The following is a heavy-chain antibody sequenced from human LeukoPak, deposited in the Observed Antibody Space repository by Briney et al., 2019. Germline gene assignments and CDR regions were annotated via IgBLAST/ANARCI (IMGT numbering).Heavy chain of an antibody. Sequence: SETLSLTCAVYGGSFSGHYWSWIRPPPGKGLEWIGEINHSGSTNYNPSLKSRVSISVDTSKNQFSLKVSSVTAADTAVYYCASGMIPFQEWGQGTLVIVSS. J-gene: IGHJ1*01. V-gene: IGHV4-34*01. CDR2: INHSGST. D-gene: IGHD3-16*01. CDR1: GGSFSGHY. CDR3: ASGMIPFQE.